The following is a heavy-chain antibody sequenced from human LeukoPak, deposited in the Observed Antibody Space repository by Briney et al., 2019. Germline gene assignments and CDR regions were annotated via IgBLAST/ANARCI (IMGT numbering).Heavy chain of an antibody. Sequence: PGGSLRLSCAASGFTFSSYAMSWVRQAPGKGLEWVSAISGSGGSTYYADSVKGRFTISRDNANNTVYLQLNSLRAEDTAVYYCAKGGEMIHYYYMDVWGKGTTVTVSS. CDR3: AKGGEMIHYYYMDV. V-gene: IGHV3-23*01. CDR1: GFTFSSYA. J-gene: IGHJ6*03. D-gene: IGHD3-22*01. CDR2: ISGSGGST.